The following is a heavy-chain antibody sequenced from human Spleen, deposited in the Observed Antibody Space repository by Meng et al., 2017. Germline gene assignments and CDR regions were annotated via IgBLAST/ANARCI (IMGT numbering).Heavy chain of an antibody. D-gene: IGHD3-22*01. CDR2: IKSKTDGGTT. CDR3: TTDDSSGYYFGRFDY. J-gene: IGHJ4*02. V-gene: IGHV3-15*01. CDR1: EFTFTNAW. Sequence: GESLKISCAASEFTFTNAWMSWVRQAPGKGLEWVGRIKSKTDGGTTDYAAPVKGRFTISRDDSKKTLYLQMNSLKTEDTAVYYCTTDDSSGYYFGRFDYWGQGTLVTVSS.